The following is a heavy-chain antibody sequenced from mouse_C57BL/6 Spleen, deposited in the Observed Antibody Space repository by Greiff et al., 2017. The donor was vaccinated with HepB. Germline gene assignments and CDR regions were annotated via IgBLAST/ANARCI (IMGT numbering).Heavy chain of an antibody. CDR2: INPNNGGT. Sequence: EVQLQQSGPELVKPGASVKISCKASGYTFTDYYMNWVKQSHGKSLEWIGDINPNNGGTSYNQKFKGKATLTVDKSSSTAYMELRSLTSEDSAVYYCAPYYDYDLYAMDYWGLGTSVTVSS. D-gene: IGHD2-4*01. J-gene: IGHJ4*01. CDR1: GYTFTDYY. CDR3: APYYDYDLYAMDY. V-gene: IGHV1-26*01.